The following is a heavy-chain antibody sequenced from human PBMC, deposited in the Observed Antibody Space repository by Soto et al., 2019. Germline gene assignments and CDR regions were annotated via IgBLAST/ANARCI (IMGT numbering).Heavy chain of an antibody. J-gene: IGHJ4*02. Sequence: ELQLLESGGGLVQPGGSLGLSCAVSGFTVSSHAMSWVRQAPGKGLECVSSITGSGGSTYYADSVKGRFTISRDKSKNTLYLQMNSLRGEDTAVYYCAKDLQFSGWLSAQTFDYWGQGTQVTVSS. CDR2: ITGSGGST. D-gene: IGHD6-19*01. V-gene: IGHV3-23*01. CDR3: AKDLQFSGWLSAQTFDY. CDR1: GFTVSSHA.